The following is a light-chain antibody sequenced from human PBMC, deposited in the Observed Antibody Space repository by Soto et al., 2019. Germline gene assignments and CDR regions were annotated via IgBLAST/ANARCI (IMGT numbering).Light chain of an antibody. CDR3: QQYNNWLPK. Sequence: EIVITQFPATLSVSPGERATLSCRASRSLGNSLAWYQQRPGQAPRLLIYGASTRVTGIPARFSGSGSGTEFTLTISSLQSEDFGVYYCQQYNNWLPKLGQGTKVDIK. V-gene: IGKV3-15*01. CDR2: GAS. J-gene: IGKJ1*01. CDR1: RSLGNS.